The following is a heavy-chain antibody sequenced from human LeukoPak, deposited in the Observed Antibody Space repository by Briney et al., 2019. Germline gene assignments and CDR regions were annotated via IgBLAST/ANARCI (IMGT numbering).Heavy chain of an antibody. CDR1: GGSISSGGYY. D-gene: IGHD3-22*01. J-gene: IGHJ4*02. Sequence: SETLSLTCTVSGGSISSGGYYWSWIRQHPGKGLEWIGYIYYSGSTYYNPSLKSRVTISVDTSKNQFSLKLSSVTAADTAVYYCARSGYYDSSGYRDYFDYWGQGTLVTVSS. CDR2: IYYSGST. V-gene: IGHV4-31*03. CDR3: ARSGYYDSSGYRDYFDY.